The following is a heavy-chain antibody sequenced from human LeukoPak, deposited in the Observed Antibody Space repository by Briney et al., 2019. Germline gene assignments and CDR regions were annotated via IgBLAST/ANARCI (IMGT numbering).Heavy chain of an antibody. J-gene: IGHJ5*02. Sequence: SETLSLTCAVYGGSFSGYYWSWIRQPPGKGLEWIGEINHSGSTNYNPSLKSRGTISVDTSKNQFSLKLASVTAADTAIYYCAKGAGGFSYYNWFDPWGQGTLVTVSS. CDR2: INHSGST. CDR1: GGSFSGYY. V-gene: IGHV4-34*01. CDR3: AKGAGGFSYYNWFDP. D-gene: IGHD5-18*01.